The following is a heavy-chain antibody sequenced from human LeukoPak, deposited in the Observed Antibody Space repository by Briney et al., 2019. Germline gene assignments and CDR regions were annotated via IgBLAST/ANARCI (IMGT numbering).Heavy chain of an antibody. D-gene: IGHD6-19*01. J-gene: IGHJ4*02. Sequence: KGLEWXXXIKQDGREKYYVDSVKGRFTISRDNAKNSLYLQMNSLRAEDTAVYYCARDSTSSGWFPYFDYWGQGTLVTVSS. CDR2: IKQDGREK. V-gene: IGHV3-7*03. CDR3: ARDSTSSGWFPYFDY.